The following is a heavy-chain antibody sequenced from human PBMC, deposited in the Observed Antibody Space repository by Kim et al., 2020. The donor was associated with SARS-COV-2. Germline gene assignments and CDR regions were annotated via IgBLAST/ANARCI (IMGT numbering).Heavy chain of an antibody. CDR2: NT. V-gene: IGHV3-23*01. J-gene: IGHJ6*02. CDR3: TKGGRGMDV. Sequence: NTYCAEAVKGRFTISKDNSKNTWYLQRNSLRAEDTALYYCTKGGRGMDVWGQGTAVTVSS.